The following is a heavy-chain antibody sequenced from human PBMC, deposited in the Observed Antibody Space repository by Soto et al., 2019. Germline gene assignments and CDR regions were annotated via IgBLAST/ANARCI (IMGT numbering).Heavy chain of an antibody. CDR1: GYTFTGHF. D-gene: IGHD2-15*01. Sequence: QVQLVQSGAEVKKPGASVKVSCTASGYTFTGHFMHWVRQAPGQGLEWMGWINPNRGGTHYAKKFQGRVAMTRDTSTGTAYMELRGLRADDTAVYYCAREGVGITQYYFDYWGQGTLVTVSS. J-gene: IGHJ4*02. V-gene: IGHV1-2*02. CDR3: AREGVGITQYYFDY. CDR2: INPNRGGT.